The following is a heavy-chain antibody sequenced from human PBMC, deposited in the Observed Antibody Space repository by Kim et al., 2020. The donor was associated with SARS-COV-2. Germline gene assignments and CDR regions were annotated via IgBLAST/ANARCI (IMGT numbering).Heavy chain of an antibody. CDR3: AREIEYSSSSGYYGMVV. CDR2: TYYRSKWYN. D-gene: IGHD6-6*01. CDR1: GDSVSSNSAA. Sequence: SQTLSLTCAISGDSVSSNSAAWNWIRQSPSRGLEWLGRTYYRSKWYNDYAVSVKSRITINPDTSKNQFSLQLNSVTPEDTAVYYCAREIEYSSSSGYYGMVVWGQGTTVTVSS. J-gene: IGHJ6*02. V-gene: IGHV6-1*01.